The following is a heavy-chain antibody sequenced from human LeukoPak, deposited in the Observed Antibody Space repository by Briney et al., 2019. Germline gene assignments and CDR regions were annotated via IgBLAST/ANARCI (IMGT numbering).Heavy chain of an antibody. CDR3: AKATYCGGDCYSDKYFQH. D-gene: IGHD2-21*01. CDR1: GFTFSSYS. Sequence: PGGSLRLSCAASGFTFSSYSMNWVRQAPGKGLEWVSSISSSSSYIYYADSVKGRFTISRDNSKNTLYLQMNSLRAEDTAVYYCAKATYCGGDCYSDKYFQHWGQGTLVTVSS. J-gene: IGHJ1*01. V-gene: IGHV3-21*01. CDR2: ISSSSSYI.